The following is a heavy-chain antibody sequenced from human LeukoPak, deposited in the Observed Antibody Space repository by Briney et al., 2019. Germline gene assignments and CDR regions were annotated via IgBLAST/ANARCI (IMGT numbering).Heavy chain of an antibody. V-gene: IGHV3-53*01. CDR2: VYRDGGAGGT. CDR3: ATPLTGLHY. D-gene: IGHD1-14*01. J-gene: IGHJ4*02. Sequence: GGSLRLSCAASGLSVSNNYMCWVRQAPGQGLEWVADVYRDGGAGGTNYADSVRGRFTVSRDGAKNMVYLQMNSLRADDTAIYYCATPLTGLHYWGQGTQVIVSS. CDR1: GLSVSNNY.